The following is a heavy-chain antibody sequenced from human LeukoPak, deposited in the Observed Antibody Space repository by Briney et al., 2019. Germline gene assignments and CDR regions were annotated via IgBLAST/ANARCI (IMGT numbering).Heavy chain of an antibody. V-gene: IGHV4-61*02. Sequence: PSQTLSLTCTVSGDSISSGSYYWSWIRQPAGKGLEWIGRIYTSGSTNYNPSLKSRVTISVDTSKNQFSLKLSSVTAADTAVYYCARGPLVLGDYYYGMDVWGQGTTVTVSS. CDR1: GDSISSGSYY. CDR2: IYTSGST. CDR3: ARGPLVLGDYYYGMDV. D-gene: IGHD6-6*01. J-gene: IGHJ6*02.